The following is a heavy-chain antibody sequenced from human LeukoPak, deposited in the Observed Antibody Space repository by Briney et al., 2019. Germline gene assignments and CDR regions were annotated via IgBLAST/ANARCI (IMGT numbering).Heavy chain of an antibody. J-gene: IGHJ4*02. V-gene: IGHV1-18*01. CDR3: ARRYYDILTGYYSFDY. CDR1: GYTFTSYG. D-gene: IGHD3-9*01. CDR2: ISAYNGNT. Sequence: GASVKVSCTASGYTFTSYGISWVRQAPGQGLEWMGWISAYNGNTNYAQKLQGRVTMTTDTSTSTAYMELRSLRSDDTAVYYCARRYYDILTGYYSFDYWGQGTLVTVSS.